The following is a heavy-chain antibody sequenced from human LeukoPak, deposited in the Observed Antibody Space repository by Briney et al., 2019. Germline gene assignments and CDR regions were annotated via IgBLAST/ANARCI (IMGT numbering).Heavy chain of an antibody. CDR1: GFTFSSYA. Sequence: GGSLRLSCAASGFTFSSYAMHWVRQAPGKGLEWVAVISYDGSNKYYADSVKGRFTISRDNSKNTLYLQMNSLRAEDTAVYYCARGRGTRIAAAGTSFDYWGQGTLVTVSS. CDR3: ARGRGTRIAAAGTSFDY. V-gene: IGHV3-30-3*01. J-gene: IGHJ4*02. D-gene: IGHD6-13*01. CDR2: ISYDGSNK.